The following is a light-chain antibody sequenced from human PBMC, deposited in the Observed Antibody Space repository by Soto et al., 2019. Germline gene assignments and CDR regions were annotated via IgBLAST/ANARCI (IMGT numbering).Light chain of an antibody. Sequence: QSALTQPASVSGSPGQSITISCTGSSIDVDGYNYVSWFQQYPGKAPKLMIYYGTKRLSGFSVRFSASMSGSTSSLTISGLTAEDEADYSRCSYSSMTYVFGTGTKLTVL. V-gene: IGLV2-14*03. CDR3: CSYSSMTYV. CDR2: YGT. CDR1: SIDVDGYNY. J-gene: IGLJ1*01.